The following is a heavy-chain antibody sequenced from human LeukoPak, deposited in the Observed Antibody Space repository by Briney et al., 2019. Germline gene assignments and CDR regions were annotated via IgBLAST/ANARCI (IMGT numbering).Heavy chain of an antibody. CDR2: ISADNGNT. Sequence: ASVKVSCKASGYTFTSYAISWVRQAPGQGLEWMGWISADNGNTDYAQRFQGRVTMTTDTSTSTAYMELRSLRSDDTAVYYCAKDCGGSCYWELDYWGQGTLVTVSS. CDR1: GYTFTSYA. J-gene: IGHJ4*02. D-gene: IGHD2-15*01. V-gene: IGHV1-18*01. CDR3: AKDCGGSCYWELDY.